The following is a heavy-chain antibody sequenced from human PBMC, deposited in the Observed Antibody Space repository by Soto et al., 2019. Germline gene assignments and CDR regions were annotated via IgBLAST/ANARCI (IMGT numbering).Heavy chain of an antibody. D-gene: IGHD2-15*01. Sequence: SETLSLTCTVSGGSLSSYYWSWIRQPPGKGLEWIGYIYYSGSTNYNPSLKSRVTISVDTSKNQFSLKLSSVTAADTAVYYCARLSPRYCSGGSCYYDPDYWGQGTLVTVSS. CDR1: GGSLSSYY. CDR3: ARLSPRYCSGGSCYYDPDY. J-gene: IGHJ4*02. V-gene: IGHV4-59*08. CDR2: IYYSGST.